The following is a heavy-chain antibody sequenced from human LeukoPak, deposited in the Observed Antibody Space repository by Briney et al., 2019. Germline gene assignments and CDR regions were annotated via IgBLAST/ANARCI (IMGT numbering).Heavy chain of an antibody. V-gene: IGHV3-33*08. CDR1: GFTFSSYS. CDR2: IWYDGSNK. Sequence: GGSLRLSCAASGFTFSSYSMNWVRQAPGKGLEWVAVIWYDGSNKYYADSVKGRFTISRDNSKNTLYLQMNSLRAEDTAVYYCCSGSYSYYFDYWGQGTLVTVSS. D-gene: IGHD3-10*02. CDR3: CSGSYSYYFDY. J-gene: IGHJ4*02.